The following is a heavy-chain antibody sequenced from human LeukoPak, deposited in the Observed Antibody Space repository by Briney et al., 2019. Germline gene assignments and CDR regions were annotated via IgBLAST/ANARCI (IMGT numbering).Heavy chain of an antibody. CDR1: GITRSNYG. V-gene: IGHV3-23*01. CDR2: LSASGGGT. D-gene: IGHD3-22*01. J-gene: IGHJ4*02. CDR3: AKRGVVIRVILVGFHKEAYYFDS. Sequence: GGSLRLSCAVSGITRSNYGMAWVRQAPGKGLEWVASLSASGGGTSYADSVRGRFTISRDNAKNTLYLQMNSLRAEDTAVYFCAKRGVVIRVILVGFHKEAYYFDSWGQGVLVTVSS.